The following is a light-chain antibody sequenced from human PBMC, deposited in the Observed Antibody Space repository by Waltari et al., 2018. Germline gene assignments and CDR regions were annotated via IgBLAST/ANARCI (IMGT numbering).Light chain of an antibody. Sequence: EIVLIQSPATMSLSPGQRAALSCRASQDVNDYLAWYQQKPGQPPRLLIYDASKRATGIPARFSGSGSGTDFTLTISTLEPEDFGVYYCQQRYAFGGGTKVEI. CDR1: QDVNDY. J-gene: IGKJ4*01. CDR2: DAS. CDR3: QQRYA. V-gene: IGKV3-11*01.